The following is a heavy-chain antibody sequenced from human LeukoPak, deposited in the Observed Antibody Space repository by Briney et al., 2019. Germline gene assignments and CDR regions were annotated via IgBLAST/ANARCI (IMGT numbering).Heavy chain of an antibody. CDR2: ISYDGSNK. V-gene: IGHV3-30*18. D-gene: IGHD3-10*01. J-gene: IGHJ5*02. Sequence: GGSLRLSCAASGFTFSSYGMHWVRQAPGKGLEWVAVISYDGSNKYYADSVKGRFTISRDNSKNTLYLQMNSLRAEDTAVYYCAKNGNYGSGSFDPWGQGTLVTVSS. CDR3: AKNGNYGSGSFDP. CDR1: GFTFSSYG.